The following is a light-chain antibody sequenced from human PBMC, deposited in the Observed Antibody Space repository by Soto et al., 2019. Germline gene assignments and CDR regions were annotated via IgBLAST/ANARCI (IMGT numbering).Light chain of an antibody. CDR2: EVS. J-gene: IGLJ2*01. CDR3: SSYTTFSTRVV. CDR1: GSDVGGYNY. V-gene: IGLV2-14*01. Sequence: QSVLTQPASVSGSPGQSITISCTGTGSDVGGYNYVSWYQQHPGKAPKLMIYEVSNRPSGVSNRFSGSKSGNTASLTISGLQAEDEADYYCSSYTTFSTRVVFGGGTKLTVL.